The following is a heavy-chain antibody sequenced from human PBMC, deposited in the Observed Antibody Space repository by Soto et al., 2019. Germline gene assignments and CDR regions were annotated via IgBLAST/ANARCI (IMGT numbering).Heavy chain of an antibody. J-gene: IGHJ6*02. V-gene: IGHV3-9*01. Sequence: EEQLVESGGGLVQPGRSLRLSCAASGFTFDDYAMHWVRQASGKGLEWVSGLNWNSGSIGYADSVKGRFTISRDNAKTSLYLQMNSLRAEDTALYYCAKDRGSGSYAANYYYYGMDVWGQGTTVTVSS. CDR3: AKDRGSGSYAANYYYYGMDV. CDR1: GFTFDDYA. D-gene: IGHD3-10*01. CDR2: LNWNSGSI.